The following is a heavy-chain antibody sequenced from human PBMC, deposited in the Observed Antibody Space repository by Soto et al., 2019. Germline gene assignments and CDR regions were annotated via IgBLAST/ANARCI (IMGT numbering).Heavy chain of an antibody. CDR2: IYYSGST. V-gene: IGHV4-59*01. D-gene: IGHD6-13*01. J-gene: IGHJ5*02. CDR3: AREIIAAAPGWFDP. CDR1: GGSISSYY. Sequence: SETLSLTCTVSGGSISSYYWSWIRQPPGKGLEWIGYIYYSGSTNYNPSLKSRVTISVDTSKNQFSLKLSSVTAADTAVYYCAREIIAAAPGWFDPWGQGTLVTVSS.